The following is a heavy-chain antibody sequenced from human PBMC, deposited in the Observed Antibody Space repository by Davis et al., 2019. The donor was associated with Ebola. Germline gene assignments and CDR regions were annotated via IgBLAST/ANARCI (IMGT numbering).Heavy chain of an antibody. CDR1: GFTFSSYA. V-gene: IGHV3-23*01. J-gene: IGHJ6*03. CDR2: ISGSGGST. CDR3: AKVLQDTAMVTLYYYYYYMDV. Sequence: PGGSLRLSCAASGFTFSSYAMSWVRQAPGKGLEWVSAISGSGGSTYYADSVKGRFTISRDNSKNTLYLQMNSLRAEDTAVYYCAKVLQDTAMVTLYYYYYYMDVWGKGTTVTVSS. D-gene: IGHD5-18*01.